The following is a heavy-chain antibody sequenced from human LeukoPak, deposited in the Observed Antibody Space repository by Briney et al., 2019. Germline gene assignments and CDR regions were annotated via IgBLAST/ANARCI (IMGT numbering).Heavy chain of an antibody. V-gene: IGHV4-34*01. J-gene: IGHJ5*02. CDR3: ARKEMVRGDDFNWFDP. CDR1: GGSFSGYC. D-gene: IGHD3-10*01. Sequence: SETLSLTCAVYGGSFSGYCWSWIRPPPGKGLEWMREINHSGSTNYNPSLKSRVTISVDTSKNQFSLKLSSVTAADTAVYYCARKEMVRGDDFNWFDPWGQGTLVTVSS. CDR2: INHSGST.